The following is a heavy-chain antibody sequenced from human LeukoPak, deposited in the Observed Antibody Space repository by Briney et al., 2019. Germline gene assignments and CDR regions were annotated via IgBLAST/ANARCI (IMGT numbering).Heavy chain of an antibody. CDR2: INYSGST. D-gene: IGHD1-26*01. V-gene: IGHV4-34*01. CDR3: ARRILGPWRHFDL. J-gene: IGHJ2*01. CDR1: GGSFSGYY. Sequence: SETLSLTCAVYGGSFSGYYWSWIRQPPGKGLEWIGEINYSGSTNYNPPLKSRITMSVDTSRNQFSLNLSSVTAADTAVYYCARRILGPWRHFDLWGRGTLVTVSS.